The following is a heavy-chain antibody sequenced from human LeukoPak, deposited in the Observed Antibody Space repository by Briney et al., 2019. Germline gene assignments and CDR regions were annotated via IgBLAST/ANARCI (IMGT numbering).Heavy chain of an antibody. V-gene: IGHV1-18*01. J-gene: IGHJ4*02. D-gene: IGHD3-10*01. CDR2: ISAYNGNT. Sequence: ASVKVSCQASGYTLPSYVISWVRQAPGQGLEWMVWISAYNGNTNYAQKLQGRVTMTTDTSTSTAYMELRSLRSDDTAVYYCARDGPPFRENFLPDYWCQGTLVTVSA. CDR3: ARDGPPFRENFLPDY. CDR1: GYTLPSYV.